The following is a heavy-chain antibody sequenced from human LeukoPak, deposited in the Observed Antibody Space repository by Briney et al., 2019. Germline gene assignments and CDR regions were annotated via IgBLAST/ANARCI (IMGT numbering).Heavy chain of an antibody. CDR2: LSGSGGST. D-gene: IGHD6-13*01. CDR1: GFTFRTYA. J-gene: IGHJ4*02. CDR3: AKLLASSTGY. Sequence: PPGGSLRLSCAASGFTFRTYAMSWVRQAPGKGLEWVSGLSGSGGSTYYADSVKGRFTISRDNSKNTLYLQMNSLRAEDTAVYYCAKLLASSTGYWGQGTLVTVSS. V-gene: IGHV3-23*01.